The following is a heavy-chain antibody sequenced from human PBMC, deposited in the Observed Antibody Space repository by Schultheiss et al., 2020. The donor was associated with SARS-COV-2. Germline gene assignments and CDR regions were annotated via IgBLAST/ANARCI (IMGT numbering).Heavy chain of an antibody. D-gene: IGHD3-22*01. CDR1: GGSISSGGYY. Sequence: SETLSLTCTVSGGSISSGGYYWSWIRQPPGKGLEWIGYIYYSGSTYYNPSLKSRVTISVDTSKNQFSLKLSSVTAADTAVYYCARDSSVRFDPWGQGTLVTVSS. V-gene: IGHV4-31*03. J-gene: IGHJ5*02. CDR2: IYYSGST. CDR3: ARDSSVRFDP.